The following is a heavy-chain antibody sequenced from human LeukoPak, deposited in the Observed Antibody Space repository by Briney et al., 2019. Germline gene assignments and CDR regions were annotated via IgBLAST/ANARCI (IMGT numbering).Heavy chain of an antibody. J-gene: IGHJ6*03. CDR3: ARATAMAPIYYMDV. D-gene: IGHD5-18*01. Sequence: GGSLRLSCAASGFTFSSYWMSWVRQAPGKGLEWVANIKQDGSEKYYVDSVKGRFTISRDNAKNSLYLQMNSLRAEDTAVYYCARATAMAPIYYMDVWGKGATVTVPS. CDR2: IKQDGSEK. V-gene: IGHV3-7*01. CDR1: GFTFSSYW.